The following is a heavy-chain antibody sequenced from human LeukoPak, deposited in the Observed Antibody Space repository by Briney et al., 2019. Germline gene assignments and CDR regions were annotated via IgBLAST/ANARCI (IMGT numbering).Heavy chain of an antibody. CDR3: AKGKGYDILTGTFDY. CDR1: GFTFDDYA. D-gene: IGHD3-9*01. CDR2: ISWNSGSI. V-gene: IGHV3-9*03. J-gene: IGHJ4*02. Sequence: GGSLRLSCAASGFTFDDYAMHWVRQAPGKGLEWVSGISWNSGSIGYADSVKGRFTISRDNAKNSLYLQMNSLRAEDMALYYCAKGKGYDILTGTFDYWGQGTLVTVSS.